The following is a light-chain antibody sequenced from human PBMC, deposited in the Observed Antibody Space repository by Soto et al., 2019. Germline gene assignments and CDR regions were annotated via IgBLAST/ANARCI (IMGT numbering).Light chain of an antibody. J-gene: IGKJ2*03. CDR2: AAY. V-gene: IGKV1-39*01. Sequence: DIQMTQSPSSLSASVGDRVTITCRASQNIRNYLNWYQQTPGKAPKLLIYAAYSLQSGVPLRFSGSGSGTDFTLTISNLQPEDFTTYYCQQSSSTPHSFGQGTKLEIK. CDR1: QNIRNY. CDR3: QQSSSTPHS.